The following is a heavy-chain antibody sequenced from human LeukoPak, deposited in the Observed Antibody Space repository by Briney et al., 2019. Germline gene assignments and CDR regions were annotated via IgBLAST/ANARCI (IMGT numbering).Heavy chain of an antibody. CDR2: IYYSGST. D-gene: IGHD2-2*01. J-gene: IGHJ6*03. Sequence: SETLSLTCTVSGGSISSYYWSWIRQPPGKGLEWIGYIYYSGSTNYNPSLKSRVTISVDTSKNQFSLKLSSATAADTAVYYCAREDSSTSSYYYYMDVWGKGTTVTVSS. V-gene: IGHV4-59*01. CDR1: GGSISSYY. CDR3: AREDSSTSSYYYYMDV.